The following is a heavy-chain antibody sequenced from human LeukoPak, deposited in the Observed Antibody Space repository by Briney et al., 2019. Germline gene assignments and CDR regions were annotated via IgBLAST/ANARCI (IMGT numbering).Heavy chain of an antibody. CDR3: AREYCSSTSCLYDY. CDR1: GFTFSSYS. Sequence: GGSLRLSCAASGFTFSSYSMNWVRQAPGKGLGWVSYISSSRSTIYYADSVKGRFTISRDNAKNSLYLQMNSLRAEDTAVYHCAREYCSSTSCLYDYWGQGTLVTVSS. D-gene: IGHD2-2*01. J-gene: IGHJ4*02. V-gene: IGHV3-48*01. CDR2: ISSSRSTI.